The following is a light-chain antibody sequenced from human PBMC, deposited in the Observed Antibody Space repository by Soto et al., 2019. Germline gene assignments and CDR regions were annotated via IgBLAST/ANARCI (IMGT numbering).Light chain of an antibody. CDR1: SGHSSYI. CDR3: ETWDSNNPVV. CDR2: LEGSGSY. J-gene: IGLJ2*01. V-gene: IGLV4-60*03. Sequence: QSVLTQSSSASASLGSSVKLTCTLSSGHSSYIIAWHQQQPGKAPRYLMKLEGSGSYNKGSGVPDRFSGSSSGADRYLTISNLQSEDEADYYCETWDSNNPVVFGGGTKVTVL.